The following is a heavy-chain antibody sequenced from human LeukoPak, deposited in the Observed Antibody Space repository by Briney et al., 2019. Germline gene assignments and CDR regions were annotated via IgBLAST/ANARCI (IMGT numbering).Heavy chain of an antibody. CDR1: GYSISSGYY. J-gene: IGHJ4*02. D-gene: IGHD3-3*01. CDR3: ARERGPGVIFN. Sequence: SETLSLTCTVSGYSISSGYYWGWIRQPPGKGLEWIGSIYHSGSTYYNPSLKSRVTISVDTSKNQFSLKLSSVTAADTAVYYCARERGPGVIFNWGQGTLVTVSS. CDR2: IYHSGST. V-gene: IGHV4-38-2*02.